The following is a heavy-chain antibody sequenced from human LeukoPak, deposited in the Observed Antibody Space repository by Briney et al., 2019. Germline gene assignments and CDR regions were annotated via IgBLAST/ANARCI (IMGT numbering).Heavy chain of an antibody. V-gene: IGHV3-23*01. CDR3: ANADGYSSGWFRFDY. Sequence: PGGSLRLSCAASGFTISNAWMNWVRQAPGKGLEWVSAISGSGGSTYYADSVKGRFTISRDNSKNTLYLQMNSLRAEDTAVYYCANADGYSSGWFRFDYWGQGTLVTVSS. J-gene: IGHJ4*02. CDR2: ISGSGGST. CDR1: GFTISNAW. D-gene: IGHD6-19*01.